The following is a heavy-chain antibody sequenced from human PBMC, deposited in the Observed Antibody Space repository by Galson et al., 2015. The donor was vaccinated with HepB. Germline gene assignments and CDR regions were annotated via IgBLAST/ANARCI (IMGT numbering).Heavy chain of an antibody. J-gene: IGHJ4*02. D-gene: IGHD3-10*01. Sequence: SLRLSCAASGFRFSTYGLHWVRQAPGMGLEWVAFIDYAGSKKYYADSVRGRFTISRDNSKNTLYLRVDNLRPEDKAVYYCAKDPYYYGSGSYSFDFWGQGTLVTVSS. CDR3: AKDPYYYGSGSYSFDF. CDR2: IDYAGSKK. V-gene: IGHV3-30*02. CDR1: GFRFSTYG.